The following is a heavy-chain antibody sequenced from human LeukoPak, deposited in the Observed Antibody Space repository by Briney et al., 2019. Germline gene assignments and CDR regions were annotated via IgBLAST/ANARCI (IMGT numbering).Heavy chain of an antibody. CDR1: GFTFSSYW. CDR3: ARWGAVAGDFGY. Sequence: GGSLRPSCAASGFTFSSYWMSWVRQAPGKGLEWVANIKQDGSERYYVDSVKGRFTISRDNAKNSLYLQMNSLRAEDTAVYYCARWGAVAGDFGYWGQGTLVTVCS. V-gene: IGHV3-7*01. D-gene: IGHD6-19*01. CDR2: IKQDGSER. J-gene: IGHJ4*02.